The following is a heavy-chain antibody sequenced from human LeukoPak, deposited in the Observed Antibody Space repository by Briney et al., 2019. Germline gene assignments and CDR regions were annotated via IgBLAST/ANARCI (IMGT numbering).Heavy chain of an antibody. CDR3: VKDGEWTFDV. J-gene: IGHJ3*01. V-gene: IGHV3-30*02. CDR1: GFTFTMSG. Sequence: GGSLRLSCAASGFTFTMSGMHWVRQAPGEGLEWVAFIGRDKNTNYYADSVKGRFTISGDSSYNTAFLQVNSLRTEDTALYYCVKDGEWTFDVWGQGTMVTVSS. D-gene: IGHD3-3*01. CDR2: IGRDKNTN.